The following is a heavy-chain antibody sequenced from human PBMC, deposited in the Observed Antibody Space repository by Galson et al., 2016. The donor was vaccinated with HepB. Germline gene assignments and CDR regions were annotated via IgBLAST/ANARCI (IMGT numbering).Heavy chain of an antibody. Sequence: SLRLSCAASGFMFNKSWMTWARQAPGKGLEWVANINPDGSEKYYVDSVKGRFTISRDNAKNSLYMQMNSLRVEDTGVYYCARRGRNCSGGNCHSFLLSEQLYYMDVWGKGTTVTVSS. CDR2: INPDGSEK. CDR1: GFMFNKSW. CDR3: ARRGRNCSGGNCHSFLLSEQLYYMDV. V-gene: IGHV3-7*01. D-gene: IGHD2-15*01. J-gene: IGHJ6*03.